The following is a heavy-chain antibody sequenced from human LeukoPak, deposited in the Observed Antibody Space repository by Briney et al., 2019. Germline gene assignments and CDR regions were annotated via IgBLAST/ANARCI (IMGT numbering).Heavy chain of an antibody. CDR2: IYTSGST. CDR1: GGSISSYY. CDR3: ARGYNYYDSSGYYSY. D-gene: IGHD3-22*01. J-gene: IGHJ4*02. V-gene: IGHV4-4*07. Sequence: SETLSLTCTVSGGSISSYYRSWIRQSAGKGLEWIGRIYTSGSTNYNPSLKSRVTMSVDTSKNQFSLKLSSVTAADTAVYYCARGYNYYDSSGYYSYWGQGTLVTVSS.